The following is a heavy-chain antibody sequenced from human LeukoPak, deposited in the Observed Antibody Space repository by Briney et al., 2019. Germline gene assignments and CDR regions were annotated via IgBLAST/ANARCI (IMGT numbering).Heavy chain of an antibody. V-gene: IGHV5-10-1*01. Sequence: GESLKISCKGSGYRFTTYCISWVRQMPGKGLEWMGKINPSDSYTDYSPSFQGHVTISSDKSISTAYLQWSSMKASDTAIYYCARQLDILTGYGYWGQGTLVAVSP. CDR1: GYRFTTYC. CDR2: INPSDSYT. J-gene: IGHJ4*02. D-gene: IGHD3-9*01. CDR3: ARQLDILTGYGY.